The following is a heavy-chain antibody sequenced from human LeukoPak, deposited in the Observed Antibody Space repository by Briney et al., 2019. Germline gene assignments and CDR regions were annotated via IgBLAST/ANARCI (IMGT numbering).Heavy chain of an antibody. CDR3: ARDGTIFYGMDV. D-gene: IGHD3-3*01. V-gene: IGHV1-24*01. CDR1: GYTLTELS. Sequence: ASVKVSCKVSGYTLTELSMHWVRQAPGKGLEWMGGFDPEDGETIYAQKFQGRVTMTEDTSTDTAYMELSSLRSEDTAVYYCARDGTIFYGMDVWGQGTTVTVSS. J-gene: IGHJ6*02. CDR2: FDPEDGET.